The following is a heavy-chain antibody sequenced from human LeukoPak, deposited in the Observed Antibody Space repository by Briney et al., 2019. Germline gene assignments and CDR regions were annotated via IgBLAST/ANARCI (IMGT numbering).Heavy chain of an antibody. CDR1: GHSTTRGYY. CDR2: FFQSHKS. J-gene: IGHJ4*02. V-gene: IGHV4-38-2*01. CDR3: ARVLSFPYLLDS. Sequence: PSETLSLTCAISGHSTTRGYYWAWFRQSPGKGLEWIATFFQSHKSFYNASLESRVTMSLDTSKGQFSLNLTSVTAADTAVYSCARVLSFPYLLDSWGRGTQVTVSS. D-gene: IGHD2/OR15-2a*01.